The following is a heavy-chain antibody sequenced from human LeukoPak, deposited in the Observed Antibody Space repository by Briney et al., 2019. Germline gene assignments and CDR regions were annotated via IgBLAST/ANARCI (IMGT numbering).Heavy chain of an antibody. Sequence: GGSLTLLCAASGLPFSSYSMNCLREAPGRGLECVSSISNSSRYIYYAESMTGRFTISRDNAKNSLYLQMNSLRAEDTAVYYCARGENNYGYYYFDYWGQGTLVTVSS. J-gene: IGHJ4*02. V-gene: IGHV3-21*01. CDR1: GLPFSSYS. CDR3: ARGENNYGYYYFDY. D-gene: IGHD5-18*01. CDR2: ISNSSRYI.